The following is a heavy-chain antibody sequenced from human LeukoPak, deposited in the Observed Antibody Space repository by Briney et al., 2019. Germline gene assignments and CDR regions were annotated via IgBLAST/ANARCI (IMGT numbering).Heavy chain of an antibody. D-gene: IGHD2-15*01. CDR1: GGSISSGGYS. V-gene: IGHV4-30-4*07. Sequence: TLSLTCAVSGGSISSGGYSWSWIRQPPGKGLEWIGYIYYSGSTYYSPSLKSRVTISVDTSKNQFSLKLSSVTAADTAVYYCARGDCSGGSCYHPPVLYYYYYMDVWGKGTTVTVSS. CDR2: IYYSGST. J-gene: IGHJ6*03. CDR3: ARGDCSGGSCYHPPVLYYYYYMDV.